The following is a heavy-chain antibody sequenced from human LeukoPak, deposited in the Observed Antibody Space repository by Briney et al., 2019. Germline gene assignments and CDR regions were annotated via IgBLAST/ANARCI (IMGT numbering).Heavy chain of an antibody. Sequence: GGSLRLSCAASGFTFSSYAMSWVRQAPGKGLEWVSAIGGSGGSTYYADSVKGRFTISRDNSKNTLYLQMNSLRAEDTAVYYCAKPDLGYCSSTSCYVAAFDIWGQGTMVTVSS. CDR1: GFTFSSYA. V-gene: IGHV3-23*01. CDR3: AKPDLGYCSSTSCYVAAFDI. CDR2: IGGSGGST. D-gene: IGHD2-2*01. J-gene: IGHJ3*02.